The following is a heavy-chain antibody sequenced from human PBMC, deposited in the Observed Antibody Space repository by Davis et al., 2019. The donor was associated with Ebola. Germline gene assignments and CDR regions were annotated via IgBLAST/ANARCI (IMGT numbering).Heavy chain of an antibody. D-gene: IGHD3-9*01. J-gene: IGHJ5*02. CDR1: GGSFSGYY. V-gene: IGHV4-31*11. CDR3: ARVGSYYDILTGYYPNWFDP. Sequence: LRLSCAVYGGSFSGYYWSWIRQHPGKGLEWIGYIYYSGSTYYNPSLKSRVTISVDTSKNQFSLKLSSVTAADTAVYYCARVGSYYDILTGYYPNWFDPWGQGTLVTVSS. CDR2: IYYSGST.